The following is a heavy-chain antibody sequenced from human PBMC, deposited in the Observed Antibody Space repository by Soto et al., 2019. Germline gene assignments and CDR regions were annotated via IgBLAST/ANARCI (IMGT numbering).Heavy chain of an antibody. CDR3: ARDTGCSGSLVGCGWFDP. CDR2: ISYFETKT. D-gene: IGHD1-26*01. J-gene: IGHJ5*02. Sequence: GGSLRLSCAGSGFTFSSYAMHWVRQAPGKGLEWVAVISYFETKTNYADSVKGRFTISRDNSKNTMYLQMNSLRPEDTAVYFCARDTGCSGSLVGCGWFDPWGQGTLVTVSS. V-gene: IGHV3-30-3*01. CDR1: GFTFSSYA.